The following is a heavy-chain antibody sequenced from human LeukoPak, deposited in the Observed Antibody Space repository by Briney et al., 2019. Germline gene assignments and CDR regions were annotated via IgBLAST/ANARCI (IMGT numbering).Heavy chain of an antibody. CDR3: ARGWAKDSSSWYYVDYYYGMDV. CDR1: GGSISSYY. Sequence: PSETLSLTCTVSGGSISSYYWSWIRQPPGKGREWSGYIYYSGGTNYNPSLKSRVTISVDTSKNQFSLKLSSVTAADTAVYYCARGWAKDSSSWYYVDYYYGMDVWGQGTTVTVSS. J-gene: IGHJ6*02. V-gene: IGHV4-59*01. CDR2: IYYSGGT. D-gene: IGHD6-13*01.